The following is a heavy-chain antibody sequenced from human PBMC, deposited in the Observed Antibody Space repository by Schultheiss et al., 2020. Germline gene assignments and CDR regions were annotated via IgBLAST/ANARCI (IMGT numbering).Heavy chain of an antibody. CDR3: AGGQPRYAMDV. V-gene: IGHV4-61*08. D-gene: IGHD6-13*01. J-gene: IGHJ6*02. Sequence: SETLSLTCTVSGGSISSGGYYWSWIRQPPGKGLEWIGYIYYSGSTYYNPSLKSRVTISIDTSKNQFSLKLMSVTAADTAVYYCAGGQPRYAMDVWGQGTTVNVSS. CDR2: IYYSGST. CDR1: GGSISSGGYY.